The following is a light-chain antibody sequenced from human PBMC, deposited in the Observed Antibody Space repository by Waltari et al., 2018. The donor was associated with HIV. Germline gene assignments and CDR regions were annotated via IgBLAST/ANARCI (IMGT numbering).Light chain of an antibody. CDR3: AAWDDRLDGQGV. J-gene: IGLJ3*02. CDR1: RSNIGTKT. Sequence: QSVLTQPPSASGPPGQRVTISCSGTRSNIGTKTVNWYQIIPGTAPKLLIYNDNQRPSGVPDRFSGSRSGTSASLAISGLQSEDEADYYCAAWDDRLDGQGVFGGGTTLTVL. CDR2: NDN. V-gene: IGLV1-44*01.